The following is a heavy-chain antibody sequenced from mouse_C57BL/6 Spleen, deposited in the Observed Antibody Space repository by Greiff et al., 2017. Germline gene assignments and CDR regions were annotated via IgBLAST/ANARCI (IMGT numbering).Heavy chain of an antibody. CDR2: ISSGRSTI. D-gene: IGHD4-1*01. V-gene: IGHV5-17*01. CDR1: GFTFSDYG. CDR3: ARSLGLYYYAMDY. Sequence: EVMLVESGGGLVKPGGSLKLSCAASGFTFSDYGMHWVRQAPEKGLEWVAYISSGRSTIYYADTVKGRFTISRDNAKNTLFLQMTSLRSEDTAMYYCARSLGLYYYAMDYWGQGTSVTVSS. J-gene: IGHJ4*01.